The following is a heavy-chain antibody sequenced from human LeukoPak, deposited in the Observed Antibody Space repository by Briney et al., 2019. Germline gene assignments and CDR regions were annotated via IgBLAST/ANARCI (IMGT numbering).Heavy chain of an antibody. Sequence: GGSLRLSCAASGFTFNSYWMHWVHQAPGKGLEWVANIRQDGSEKYYVDSVKGRFTISRDNAKNSLYLQMNSLRVEDTAVYYCGRAMGVWGQGTTVTVSS. J-gene: IGHJ6*02. CDR3: GRAMGV. CDR1: GFTFNSYW. CDR2: IRQDGSEK. V-gene: IGHV3-7*01.